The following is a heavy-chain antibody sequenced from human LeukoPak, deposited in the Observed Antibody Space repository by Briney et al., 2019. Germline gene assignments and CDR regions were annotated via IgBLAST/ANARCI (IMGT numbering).Heavy chain of an antibody. CDR2: INHSGST. J-gene: IGHJ4*02. CDR3: ARVNYGSGAFDY. D-gene: IGHD3-10*01. Sequence: SETLSLTCAVYGGSFSGYYWSWIRQPPGKGLEWIGEINHSGSTNYNPPLKSRVTISVDTSKNQFSLKLSSVTAADTAVYYCARVNYGSGAFDYWGQGTLVTVSS. V-gene: IGHV4-34*01. CDR1: GGSFSGYY.